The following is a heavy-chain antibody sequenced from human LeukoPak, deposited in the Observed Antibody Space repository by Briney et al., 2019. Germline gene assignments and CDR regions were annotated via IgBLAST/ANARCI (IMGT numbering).Heavy chain of an antibody. J-gene: IGHJ1*01. CDR2: INPNSGGT. V-gene: IGHV1-2*02. Sequence: GASVKVSCKASGYTFTGYYMYWVRQAPGQGLEWMGWINPNSGGTNYAQKFQGRVTMTRDTSISTAYMELSRLRSDDTAVYYCARDRSTGYCSGGSCYSRHFQHWGQGTLVTVSS. D-gene: IGHD2-15*01. CDR3: ARDRSTGYCSGGSCYSRHFQH. CDR1: GYTFTGYY.